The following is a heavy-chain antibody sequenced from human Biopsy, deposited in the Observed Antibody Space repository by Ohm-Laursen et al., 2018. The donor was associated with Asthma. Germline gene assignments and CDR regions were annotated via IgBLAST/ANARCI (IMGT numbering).Heavy chain of an antibody. Sequence: TLSLTYSVSGDSISTTNYWSWIRQPPGKRLEWIGSVYYSGTSYYNPSLKGRLTISVDTSKNQFSLNLGSVTAADTAVYYCARHWSGNGWQDMYNYFDPWGRGTLVTVSS. D-gene: IGHD6-19*01. CDR3: ARHWSGNGWQDMYNYFDP. CDR1: GDSISTTNY. CDR2: VYYSGTS. J-gene: IGHJ5*02. V-gene: IGHV4-39*01.